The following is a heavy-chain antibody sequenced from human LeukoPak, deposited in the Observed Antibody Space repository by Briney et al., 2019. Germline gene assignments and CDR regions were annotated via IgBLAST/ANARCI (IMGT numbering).Heavy chain of an antibody. CDR2: IWYDTSNK. J-gene: IGHJ5*02. V-gene: IGHV3-33*01. CDR3: ARDLAAAGTWFDP. D-gene: IGHD6-13*01. CDR1: GFTFSSYG. Sequence: PGRSLRLSCAASGFTFSSYGMHWVRQAPGKGLEWVAVIWYDTSNKYYADSVKGRFTISRDNSKNTLYLQTNSLRAEDAAVYYCARDLAAAGTWFDPWGQRTLVTVSS.